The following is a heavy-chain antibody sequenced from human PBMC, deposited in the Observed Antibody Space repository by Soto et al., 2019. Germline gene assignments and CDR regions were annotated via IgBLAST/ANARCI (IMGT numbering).Heavy chain of an antibody. CDR2: LYWDDDK. V-gene: IGHV2-5*08. Sequence: GSGPTLVNPTQTLTLTCTFSGFSLSTSGMRVSWIRQPPGKALEWLALLYWDDDKRYSPSLKDRLAISKDTSNNQVVLTITNIDPGDSATYFCAHAGDYDLLTFDHWGPGTLVTVS. CDR3: AHAGDYDLLTFDH. J-gene: IGHJ4*01. CDR1: GFSLSTSGMR. D-gene: IGHD4-17*01.